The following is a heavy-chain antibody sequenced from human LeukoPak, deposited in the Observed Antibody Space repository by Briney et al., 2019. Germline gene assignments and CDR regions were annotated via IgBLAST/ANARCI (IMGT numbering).Heavy chain of an antibody. V-gene: IGHV3-9*01. CDR1: GFTFSSYW. CDR2: ISWNSGSI. J-gene: IGHJ4*02. Sequence: GGSLRLSCAASGFTFSSYWMSWVRQAPGKGLEWVSGISWNSGSIGYADSVKGRFTISRDNAKNSLYLQMNSLRAEDTALYYCAKDACSGGSCYFDYWGQGTLVTVSS. CDR3: AKDACSGGSCYFDY. D-gene: IGHD2-15*01.